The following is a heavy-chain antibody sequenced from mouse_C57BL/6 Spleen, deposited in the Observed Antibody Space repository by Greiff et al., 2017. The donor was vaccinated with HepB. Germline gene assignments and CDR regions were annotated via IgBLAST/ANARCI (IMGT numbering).Heavy chain of an antibody. CDR1: GYTFTDYN. CDR3: ARLLLRSIWYFDV. J-gene: IGHJ1*03. Sequence: VQLKESGPELVKPGASVKMSCKASGYTFTDYNMHWVKQSHGKSLEWIGYINPNNGGTSYNQKFKGKATLTVNKSSSTAYMELRSLTSEDSAVYYCARLLLRSIWYFDVWGTGTTVTVSS. D-gene: IGHD1-1*01. CDR2: INPNNGGT. V-gene: IGHV1-22*01.